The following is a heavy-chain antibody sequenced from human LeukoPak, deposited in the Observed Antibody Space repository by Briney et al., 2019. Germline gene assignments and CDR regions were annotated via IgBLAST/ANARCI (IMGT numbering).Heavy chain of an antibody. J-gene: IGHJ4*02. CDR1: GGTFSSYA. D-gene: IGHD3-22*01. V-gene: IGHV1-69*05. Sequence: SVKVSCKASGGTFSSYAISWVRQAPGQGLEWMGGIIPIFGTANYAQKFQGRVTITTDESTSTAYMELSSLRSEDTAVYYCATNPYYYDSSGYYYFDYWGQGTLVTVSS. CDR3: ATNPYYYDSSGYYYFDY. CDR2: IIPIFGTA.